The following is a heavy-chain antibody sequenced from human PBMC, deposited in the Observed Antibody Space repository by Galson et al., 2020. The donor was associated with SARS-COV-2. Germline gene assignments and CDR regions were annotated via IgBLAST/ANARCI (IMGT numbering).Heavy chain of an antibody. Sequence: SETLSLTCTVSGVSISSEDFHWTWIRQPPGKGLEWIGYIYDTVYSALNPSLKSRVTMSVEESKNQFSLKVNSVTAADTAVYYCARVPRVEIFGVECFDVWGQGALVTVSS. D-gene: IGHD3-3*01. CDR2: IYDTVYS. CDR3: ARVPRVEIFGVECFDV. V-gene: IGHV4-30-4*01. J-gene: IGHJ4*02. CDR1: GVSISSEDFH.